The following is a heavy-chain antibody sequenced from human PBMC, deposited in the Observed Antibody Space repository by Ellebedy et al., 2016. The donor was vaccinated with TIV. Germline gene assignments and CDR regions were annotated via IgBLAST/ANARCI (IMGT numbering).Heavy chain of an antibody. CDR1: GFSFRNYW. CDR2: ISGSGGSK. CDR3: ARRGSYGDYAVQINNWFDR. J-gene: IGHJ5*02. D-gene: IGHD4-17*01. Sequence: GESLKISCVASGFSFRNYWMGWVRQAPGTGLEWVSSISGSGGSKYYADSVKGRFTISRDNAKNSLYLQMNSLRVEDTAVYYCARRGSYGDYAVQINNWFDRWGQGTLVTVYS. V-gene: IGHV3-21*01.